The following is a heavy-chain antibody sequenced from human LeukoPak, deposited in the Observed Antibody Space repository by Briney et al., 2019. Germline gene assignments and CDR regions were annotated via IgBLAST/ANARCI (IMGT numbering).Heavy chain of an antibody. CDR3: ARGYGALSG. CDR2: ISGRGDYT. J-gene: IGHJ4*02. V-gene: IGHV3-23*01. CDR1: GFTFSDYA. D-gene: IGHD4-17*01. Sequence: PGGSLRLSRAAFGFTFSDYAMNWVRQAPGRGLEWVSTISGRGDYTYYADSVKGQFTISRDNSNNTMYLQINSLRAEDTAVYFCARGYGALSGWGQGTLVTVSS.